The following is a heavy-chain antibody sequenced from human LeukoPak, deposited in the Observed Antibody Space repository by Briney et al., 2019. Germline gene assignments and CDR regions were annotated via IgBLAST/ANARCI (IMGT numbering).Heavy chain of an antibody. D-gene: IGHD6-19*01. CDR2: IYHSGST. Sequence: SETLSLTCTVSGYSISSGYYWGWIRQPPGKGLEWIGSIYHSGSTYYNPSLKSRVTISVDTSKNQFSLKLSSVTAADTAVYYCARDFSSGWSYYYYGMDVWGQGTTVTVSS. CDR3: ARDFSSGWSYYYYGMDV. J-gene: IGHJ6*02. V-gene: IGHV4-38-2*02. CDR1: GYSISSGYY.